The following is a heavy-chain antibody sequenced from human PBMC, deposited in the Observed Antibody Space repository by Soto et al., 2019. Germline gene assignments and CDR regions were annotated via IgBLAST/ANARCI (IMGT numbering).Heavy chain of an antibody. D-gene: IGHD2-21*01. Sequence: VQLVESGGGLVQPGRALRLSCAASEFAFSTHALHWVRQAPGQGLEWVAVISFDGTNKYYADSVKGRFSISRDNSKSTLHLQMNSLRAEDTAVYYCSASRDYNWFDPWGQGTLVTVSS. CDR1: EFAFSTHA. V-gene: IGHV3-30-3*01. CDR2: ISFDGTNK. CDR3: SASRDYNWFDP. J-gene: IGHJ5*02.